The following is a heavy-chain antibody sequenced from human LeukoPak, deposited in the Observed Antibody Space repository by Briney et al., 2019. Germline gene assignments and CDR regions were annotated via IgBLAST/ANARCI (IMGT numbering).Heavy chain of an antibody. Sequence: SETLSLTCTVSGGSISSGSYYWSWIRQPAEKGLEWIGRIYTSGSTNYNPSLKSRVTISLDTSKNQFSLNLSSLTAADTAVYYCAVRIAVTGKYYFAYWGQGTLVTVSS. D-gene: IGHD6-19*01. CDR1: GGSISSGSYY. J-gene: IGHJ4*02. V-gene: IGHV4-61*02. CDR2: IYTSGST. CDR3: AVRIAVTGKYYFAY.